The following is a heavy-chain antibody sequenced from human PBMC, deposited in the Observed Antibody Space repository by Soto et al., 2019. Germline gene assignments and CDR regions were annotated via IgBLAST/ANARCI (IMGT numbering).Heavy chain of an antibody. CDR3: ARHPNWGWARYWYFDL. CDR1: GGSISSYY. V-gene: IGHV4-59*08. CDR2: IYYSGST. Sequence: QVQLQESGPGLVKPSETLSLTCTVSGGSISSYYWSWIRQPPGKGLEWIGYIYYSGSTNYNPSLKSRVTISVDTSKNQFSLKLSSVTAADTAVYYCARHPNWGWARYWYFDLWGRGTLVTVSS. J-gene: IGHJ2*01. D-gene: IGHD7-27*01.